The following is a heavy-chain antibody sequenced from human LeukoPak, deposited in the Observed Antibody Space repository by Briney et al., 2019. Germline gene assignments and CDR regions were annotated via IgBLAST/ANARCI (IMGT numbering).Heavy chain of an antibody. D-gene: IGHD6-13*01. CDR1: GFTFSSYG. Sequence: SGGSLRLSCAASGFTFSSYGMHWVRQAPGKGLEWVAVIWYDGSSKYYADSVKGRFTISRDNSKNTLYLQMNSLRAEDTAVYYCARDRLYSSSWIYYYYGMDVWGQGTTVTVSS. CDR3: ARDRLYSSSWIYYYYGMDV. CDR2: IWYDGSSK. J-gene: IGHJ6*02. V-gene: IGHV3-30*19.